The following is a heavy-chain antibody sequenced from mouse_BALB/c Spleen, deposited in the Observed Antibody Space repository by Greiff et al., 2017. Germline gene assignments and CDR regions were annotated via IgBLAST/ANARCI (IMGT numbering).Heavy chain of an antibody. CDR2: IYPGGGYT. CDR3: ARRWGNYYYAMDY. Sequence: QVQLQQSGAELVRPGTSVKISCKASGYTFTNYWLGWVKQRPGHGLEWIGDIYPGGGYTNYNEKFKGKATLTADTSSSTAYMQLSSLTSEDSAVYFCARRWGNYYYAMDYWGQGTSVTVSS. J-gene: IGHJ4*01. D-gene: IGHD2-1*01. CDR1: GYTFTNYW. V-gene: IGHV1-63*02.